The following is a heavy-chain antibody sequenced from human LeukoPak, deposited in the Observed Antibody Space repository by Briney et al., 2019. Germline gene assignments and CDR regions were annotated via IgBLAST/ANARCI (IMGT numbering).Heavy chain of an antibody. D-gene: IGHD3-9*01. Sequence: GGSLRLSCAASGFTFSIYWMSWVRQVPGKGLEWVANINQDGSEKYYVDSVKGRFTISRDNAKNSLYLQMNSLRAEDTAVYYCARGVKSAIWQAFDIWGQGTMVTVSS. CDR1: GFTFSIYW. CDR3: ARGVKSAIWQAFDI. J-gene: IGHJ3*02. V-gene: IGHV3-7*04. CDR2: INQDGSEK.